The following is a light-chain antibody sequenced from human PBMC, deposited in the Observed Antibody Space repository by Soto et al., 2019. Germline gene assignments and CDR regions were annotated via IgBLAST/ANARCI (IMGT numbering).Light chain of an antibody. V-gene: IGKV3-15*01. CDR1: QSISSN. CDR2: RTS. J-gene: IGKJ4*01. Sequence: EIVMTQSPATLSVSPGERAILSCMASQSISSNLAWYQQKPGQAPRLLMFRTSSRATGFPARFSGSGSGTEFNLTISSLQSEDFGVYYCQQYNNWPRATFGGGTKVDIK. CDR3: QQYNNWPRAT.